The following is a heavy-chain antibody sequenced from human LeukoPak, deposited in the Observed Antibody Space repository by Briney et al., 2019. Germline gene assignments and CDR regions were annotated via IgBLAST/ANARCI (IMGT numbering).Heavy chain of an antibody. V-gene: IGHV3-7*01. J-gene: IGHJ5*02. D-gene: IGHD6-6*01. CDR2: IKQDGSEK. CDR1: GFTFSSYW. CDR3: ARGRRSIAARPGFDP. Sequence: GGSLRLSCAAPGFTFSSYWMSWVRQAPGKGLEWVANIKQDGSEKYYVDSVKGRFTISRDNAKNSLYLQMNSLRAEDTAVYYCARGRRSIAARPGFDPWGQETLVTVSS.